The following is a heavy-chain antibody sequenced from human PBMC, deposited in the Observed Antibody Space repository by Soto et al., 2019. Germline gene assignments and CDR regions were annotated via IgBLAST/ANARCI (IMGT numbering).Heavy chain of an antibody. CDR1: GYTFTSYG. J-gene: IGHJ3*02. CDR3: ARWDYFIAASGEDDAFDI. CDR2: IGAYNGNT. V-gene: IGHV1-18*01. Sequence: ASVKVSCKASGYTFTSYGISWVRQAPGQGLERMGWIGAYNGNTNYAQKLKGRVTMTTDTSTSTAYMELRSLRSDDTAVYYCARWDYFIAASGEDDAFDIWGQGTMVTVSS. D-gene: IGHD6-13*01.